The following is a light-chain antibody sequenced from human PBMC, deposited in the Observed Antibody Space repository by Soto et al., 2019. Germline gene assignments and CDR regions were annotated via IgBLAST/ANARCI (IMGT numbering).Light chain of an antibody. CDR3: AAWDDSPNVFYV. CDR1: NSNIGSNN. CDR2: VND. J-gene: IGLJ1*01. Sequence: QSALTQPPSVSGTPGQRVTISCSGSNSNIGSNNVNWYQQLPGTAPKLLICVNDQRPSGVPDRFSGSKSGNSASLTISGLQSEDEAEYYCAAWDDSPNVFYVFGTGTKLTVL. V-gene: IGLV1-44*01.